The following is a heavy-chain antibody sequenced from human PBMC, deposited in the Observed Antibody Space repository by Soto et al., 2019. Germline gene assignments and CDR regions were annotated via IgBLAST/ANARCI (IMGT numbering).Heavy chain of an antibody. Sequence: EVPLVESGGGLVKPGGSLRLSCAASGFTFSDYSMTWVRQAPGKGLEWVSSISSTSIYIFYADSVKGRFTISRDNAKNSLYLQMNSRRAEDTAVYYCARDANLVDSWGQGTLVIVSS. CDR1: GFTFSDYS. CDR3: ARDANLVDS. V-gene: IGHV3-21*01. CDR2: ISSTSIYI. D-gene: IGHD2-15*01. J-gene: IGHJ4*02.